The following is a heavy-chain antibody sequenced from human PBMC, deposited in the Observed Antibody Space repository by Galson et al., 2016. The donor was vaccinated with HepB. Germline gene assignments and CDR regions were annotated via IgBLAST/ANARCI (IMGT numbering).Heavy chain of an antibody. CDR3: AKGNGMDA. V-gene: IGHV3-23*01. J-gene: IGHJ6*02. Sequence: SLRLSCAASGFTFSSYAMSWVRQAPGKGLEWVSVVRGSNTGSSGRISYAESVKGRFTISRDNSKDTLYLQMNSLRDEDTAVYYCAKGNGMDAWGQGTTVTVSS. CDR1: GFTFSSYA. CDR2: VRGSNTGSSGRI.